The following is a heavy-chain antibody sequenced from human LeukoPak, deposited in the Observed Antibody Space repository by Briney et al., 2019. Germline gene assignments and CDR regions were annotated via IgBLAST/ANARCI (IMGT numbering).Heavy chain of an antibody. Sequence: SETLSLTCTVSGGSISSYYWSWIRQPPGKGLEWIGYIYYSGSTNYNPSLKSRVTISVDTSKNQFSLKLSSATAADTAVYYCARGDSGSGSYYNLADYFDYWGQGTLVTVSS. V-gene: IGHV4-59*12. D-gene: IGHD3-10*01. CDR1: GGSISSYY. CDR3: ARGDSGSGSYYNLADYFDY. J-gene: IGHJ4*02. CDR2: IYYSGST.